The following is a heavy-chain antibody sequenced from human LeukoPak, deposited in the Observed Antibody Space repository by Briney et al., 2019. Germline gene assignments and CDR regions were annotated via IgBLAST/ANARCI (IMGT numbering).Heavy chain of an antibody. V-gene: IGHV4-34*01. CDR3: ARAALGGYYLFDY. CDR2: INHSGST. CDR1: GGSFSGYY. D-gene: IGHD3-22*01. Sequence: PSETLSLTCAVYGGSFSGYYWSWIRQPPGKGLEGIGEINHSGSTNYRPSLKSRVTISVDTSKKQFSLKLSSVTAADTAVYYCARAALGGYYLFDYWGQGTLVTVSS. J-gene: IGHJ4*02.